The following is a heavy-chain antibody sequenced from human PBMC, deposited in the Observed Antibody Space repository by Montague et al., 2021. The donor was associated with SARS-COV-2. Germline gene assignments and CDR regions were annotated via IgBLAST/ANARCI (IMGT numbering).Heavy chain of an antibody. D-gene: IGHD3-10*01. V-gene: IGHV4-61*01. CDR2: VYNYGST. Sequence: SETPSLTCSVSGGSVSSGSNYWSWIRQSPGKGLEWIGYVYNYGSTDYNPSLKSRVTISLDTSKNQFSLRLSSVTAADTAVYYCAREATDYGSGSYYFPFAYWGQGILVTVSS. CDR3: AREATDYGSGSYYFPFAY. CDR1: GGSVSSGSNY. J-gene: IGHJ4*02.